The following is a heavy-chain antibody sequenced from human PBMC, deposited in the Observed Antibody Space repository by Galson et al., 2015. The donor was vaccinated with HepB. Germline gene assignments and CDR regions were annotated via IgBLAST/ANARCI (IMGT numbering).Heavy chain of an antibody. CDR1: GFTFNNAW. J-gene: IGHJ5*02. V-gene: IGHV3-15*01. CDR2: IKSETDGATT. D-gene: IGHD2-2*01. CDR3: TTDVYFSSYWSWLDP. Sequence: SLRLSCAASGFTFNNAWMNWVRQAPGKGLEWVGRIKSETDGATTEYAAPVKGRFTISRDDSRNTLYLQMNSLRTDDTAVYYCTTDVYFSSYWSWLDPWGQGTLVTVSS.